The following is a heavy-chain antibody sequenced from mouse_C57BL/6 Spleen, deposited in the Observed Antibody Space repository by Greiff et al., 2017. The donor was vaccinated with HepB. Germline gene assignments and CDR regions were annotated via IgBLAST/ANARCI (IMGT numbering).Heavy chain of an antibody. D-gene: IGHD1-1*01. CDR1: GFTFSNYW. CDR2: IRLKSDNYAT. J-gene: IGHJ2*01. CDR3: TGIYYYGSSYYFDY. V-gene: IGHV6-3*01. Sequence: EVKLVESGGGLVQPGGSMKLSCVASGFTFSNYWMNWVRQSPEKGLEWVAQIRLKSDNYATHYAESVKGRLTISRDDSKSSVYLQMNNLRAEDTGIYYCTGIYYYGSSYYFDYWGQGTTLTVSS.